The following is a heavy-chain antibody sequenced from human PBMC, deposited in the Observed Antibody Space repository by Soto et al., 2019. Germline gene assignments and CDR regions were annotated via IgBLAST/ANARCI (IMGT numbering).Heavy chain of an antibody. J-gene: IGHJ3*02. CDR1: GGSISSYY. CDR2: IYYSGST. Sequence: PSETLSHTCTVSGGSISSYYWSWIRQPPGKGLEWIGYIYYSGSTNYNPSLKSRVTISVDTSKNQFSLKLSSVTAADTAVYYCARQISGWKVAFDIWGQGTMVTVSS. CDR3: ARQISGWKVAFDI. D-gene: IGHD6-19*01. V-gene: IGHV4-59*08.